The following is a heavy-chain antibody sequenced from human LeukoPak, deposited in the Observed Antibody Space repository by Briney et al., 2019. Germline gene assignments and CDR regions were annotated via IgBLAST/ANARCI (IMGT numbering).Heavy chain of an antibody. Sequence: GSVKASCKASGHTFTRYYMHWVPQAAGQRREWMGWIHPNSGGTNYAQKCQRWVTTTRDTSISTTYMELSRLRSDDPGVYYCARDDGSGTWGFDYWGQGSLVSV. CDR2: IHPNSGGT. V-gene: IGHV1-2*04. J-gene: IGHJ4*02. D-gene: IGHD3-10*01. CDR3: ARDDGSGTWGFDY. CDR1: GHTFTRYY.